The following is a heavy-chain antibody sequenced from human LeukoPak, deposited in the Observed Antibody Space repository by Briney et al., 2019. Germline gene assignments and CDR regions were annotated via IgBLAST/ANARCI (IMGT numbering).Heavy chain of an antibody. CDR3: TRVNLRGSKYNWFDP. Sequence: PGASVKVSCKTSGGTLNSHIFSWVRQAPGQGLEWMGRITPIIGTTKYAQKFHDRVTITADKSTTTVYMELSSLRSDDTAVYYCTRVNLRGSKYNWFDPWSQGTLVAVSS. CDR1: GGTLNSHI. CDR2: ITPIIGTT. V-gene: IGHV1-69*08. D-gene: IGHD1-1*01. J-gene: IGHJ5*02.